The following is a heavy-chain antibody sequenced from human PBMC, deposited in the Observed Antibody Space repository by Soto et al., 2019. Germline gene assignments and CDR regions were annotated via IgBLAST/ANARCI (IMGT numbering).Heavy chain of an antibody. V-gene: IGHV1-46*03. CDR2: INPNGGST. J-gene: IGHJ6*03. CDR3: VRATAARQRDYSYHYYLHI. Sequence: QVQLVQSGAEVKKPGASVKVSCKASGYTFINYYIHWVRQAPGQGLEWMGVINPNGGSTVYAQKFQGRVTLNRDTSPSTVYVELRSLRSDDTAVYFCVRATAARQRDYSYHYYLHIWGKGTTVTVSS. D-gene: IGHD6-6*01. CDR1: GYTFINYY.